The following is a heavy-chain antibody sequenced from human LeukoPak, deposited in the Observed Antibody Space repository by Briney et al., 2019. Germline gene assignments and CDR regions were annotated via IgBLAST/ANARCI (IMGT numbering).Heavy chain of an antibody. D-gene: IGHD6-19*01. CDR2: IYYSGST. Sequence: SETLSLTCTVSGGSISSYYWSWLRQPPGKGLEWIGYIYYSGSTNYNPSLKSRVTISVDTSKNQFSLKLSSVTAADTAVYYCARQSPSSGWSKGAFDYCGQGTLVTVSS. J-gene: IGHJ4*02. CDR3: ARQSPSSGWSKGAFDY. V-gene: IGHV4-59*08. CDR1: GGSISSYY.